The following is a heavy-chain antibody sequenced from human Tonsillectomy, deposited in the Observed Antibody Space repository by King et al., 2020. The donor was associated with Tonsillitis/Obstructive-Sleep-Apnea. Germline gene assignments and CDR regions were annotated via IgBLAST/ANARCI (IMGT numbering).Heavy chain of an antibody. V-gene: IGHV4-59*01. Sequence: VQLQESGPGLVKPSETLSLTCTVSGGSISSYYWSWIRQPPGKGLEWIGYIFYSGSTNYNPSLKSRVTISVDTSKNQFSLKLSSVTAADTAVYYCAQDHCSSTSCYGNYYYMDVWGKGTTVTVSS. J-gene: IGHJ6*03. CDR2: IFYSGST. CDR1: GGSISSYY. CDR3: AQDHCSSTSCYGNYYYMDV. D-gene: IGHD2-2*01.